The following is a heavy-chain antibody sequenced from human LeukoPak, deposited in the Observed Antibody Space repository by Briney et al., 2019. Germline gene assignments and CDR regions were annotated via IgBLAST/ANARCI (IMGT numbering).Heavy chain of an antibody. V-gene: IGHV1-2*06. D-gene: IGHD3-22*01. CDR2: INPNSGGT. CDR3: AREESRYYDSSGYYNGDY. CDR1: GYTLTGYY. Sequence: ASVKVSCKASGYTLTGYYMHWVRQAPGQGLEWMGRINPNSGGTNYAQKFQGRVTMTRDTSISTAYMELSRLRSDDTAVYYCAREESRYYDSSGYYNGDYWGQGTLVTVSS. J-gene: IGHJ4*02.